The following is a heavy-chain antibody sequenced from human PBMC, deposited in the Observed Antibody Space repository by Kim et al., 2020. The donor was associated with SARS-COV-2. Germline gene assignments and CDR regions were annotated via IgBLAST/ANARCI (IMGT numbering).Heavy chain of an antibody. CDR3: ARDRTAFDY. V-gene: IGHV3-48*02. CDR1: GLTFSTTD. CDR2: ISRSGSAI. Sequence: GGSLRLSCAVSGLTFSTTDMHLVRQAPGKGLEWIAYISRSGSAIVYADSVKGRFTISRDEAKNSIFLQMNSLRDEDTAVYYYARDRTAFDYWGQGTLVTVS. D-gene: IGHD5-18*01. J-gene: IGHJ4*02.